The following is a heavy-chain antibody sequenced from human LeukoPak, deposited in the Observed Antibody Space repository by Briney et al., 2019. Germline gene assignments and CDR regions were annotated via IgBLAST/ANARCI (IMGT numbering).Heavy chain of an antibody. J-gene: IGHJ6*03. V-gene: IGHV4-59*12. D-gene: IGHD6-13*01. CDR1: GGSISSYY. CDR3: ARGGSSWLGYYYYYMDV. Sequence: PSETLSLTCTVSGGSISSYYWSWIRQPPGKGLEWIAYVYYSGSTNYNPSLKSRVTISVDTSKNQFSLKLSSVTAADTAVYYCARGGSSWLGYYYYYMDVWGKGTTVTVSS. CDR2: VYYSGST.